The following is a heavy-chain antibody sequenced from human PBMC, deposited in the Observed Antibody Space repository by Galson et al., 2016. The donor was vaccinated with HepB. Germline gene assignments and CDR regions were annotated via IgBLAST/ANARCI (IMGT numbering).Heavy chain of an antibody. Sequence: SLRLSCAASGFTFNIYAMSWVRQSPGRRLEWVSGIRGSGSSTYYADSVRGRFTISRDNSKNTVYLQMNSLRAEDTGVYYCAKDGRRRWFEGLMSPVGWFDAWGQGPLVTVSS. D-gene: IGHD3-10*01. CDR1: GFTFNIYA. CDR2: IRGSGSST. J-gene: IGHJ5*02. CDR3: AKDGRRRWFEGLMSPVGWFDA. V-gene: IGHV3-23*01.